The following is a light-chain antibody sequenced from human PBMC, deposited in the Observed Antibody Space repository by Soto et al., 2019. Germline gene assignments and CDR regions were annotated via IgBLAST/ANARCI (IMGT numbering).Light chain of an antibody. CDR2: GHT. CDR1: SSNIGAGYD. Sequence: QSVLTQPPSVSGAPGQRVIISCTGSSSNIGAGYDVNWYQHLPGKAPKLLIYGHTNRPSGVSNRFSGSKSGNTASLTISGLQAEDEAEYYCSSYTNINTRACVFGTGTKLTVL. V-gene: IGLV1-40*01. CDR3: SSYTNINTRACV. J-gene: IGLJ1*01.